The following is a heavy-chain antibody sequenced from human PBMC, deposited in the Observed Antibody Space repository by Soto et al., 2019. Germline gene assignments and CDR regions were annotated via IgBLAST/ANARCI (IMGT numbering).Heavy chain of an antibody. J-gene: IGHJ5*02. V-gene: IGHV4-39*01. D-gene: IGHD6-6*01. Sequence: SETLSLTCTVSGGSISSSSYYWGWIRQPPGKGLEWIGSIYYSGSTYYNPSLKSRVTISVDTSKNQFSLKLSSVTAADTAVYYCARHDGSSSGDWFDPWGQGTLVTVSS. CDR1: GGSISSSSYY. CDR2: IYYSGST. CDR3: ARHDGSSSGDWFDP.